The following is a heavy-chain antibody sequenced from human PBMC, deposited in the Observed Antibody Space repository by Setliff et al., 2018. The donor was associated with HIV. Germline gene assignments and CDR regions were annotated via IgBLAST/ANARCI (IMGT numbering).Heavy chain of an antibody. Sequence: SETLSLTCTVSGGSINSGGYYWVWIRQPALKGLEWIGRIYTSGLTNYNPSLKSRVTISVDTYKKQVSLKLSSVTASDTAVYYCASVAWYYSFWSGLGDVFDIWGQGTMVTVSS. D-gene: IGHD3-3*01. CDR1: GGSINSGGYY. CDR3: ASVAWYYSFWSGLGDVFDI. J-gene: IGHJ3*02. V-gene: IGHV4-61*02. CDR2: IYTSGLT.